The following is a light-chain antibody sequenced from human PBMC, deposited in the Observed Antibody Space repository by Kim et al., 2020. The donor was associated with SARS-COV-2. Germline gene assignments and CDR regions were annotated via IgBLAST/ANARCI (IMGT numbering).Light chain of an antibody. J-gene: IGKJ2*01. CDR2: SAS. CDR3: QQYNNWPYT. V-gene: IGKV3-15*01. CDR1: QSVSSK. Sequence: SVAPGERATLSCRASQSVSSKLAWYQQRPGQAPRLLIYSASTRATGIPARFSGSGSGTEFTLTINSLQSEDFAVYYCQQYNNWPYTVGQGTKLEI.